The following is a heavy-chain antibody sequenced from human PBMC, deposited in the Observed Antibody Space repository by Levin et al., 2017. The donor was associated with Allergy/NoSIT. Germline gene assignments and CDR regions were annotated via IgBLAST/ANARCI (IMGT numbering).Heavy chain of an antibody. CDR2: ISGYNGDT. CDR3: ARARYCTGGSCYPTTNWFDS. CDR1: GYDFGSYG. V-gene: IGHV1-18*01. Sequence: ASVKVSCKTSGYDFGSYGVTWVRQAPGQGPEWMGWISGYNGDTEYTQRVQDRLIMTTETSTNTAYMELRNLRYDDTAVYYCARARYCTGGSCYPTTNWFDSWGRGTLVSVSS. D-gene: IGHD2-8*02. J-gene: IGHJ5*01.